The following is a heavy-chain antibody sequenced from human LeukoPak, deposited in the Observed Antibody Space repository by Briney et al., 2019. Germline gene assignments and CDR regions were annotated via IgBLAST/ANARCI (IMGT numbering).Heavy chain of an antibody. D-gene: IGHD1-26*01. V-gene: IGHV3-30*04. J-gene: IGHJ4*02. CDR1: GFTFSSYA. Sequence: GRSLRLSCAASGFTFSSYAMHWVRQAPGKGLEWVAVISYNGSNKYYADSVKGRFTISRDNSKNTLYLQMNSLRAEDTAVYYCAKDLGYKWELLRGSDYWGQGTLVTVSS. CDR2: ISYNGSNK. CDR3: AKDLGYKWELLRGSDY.